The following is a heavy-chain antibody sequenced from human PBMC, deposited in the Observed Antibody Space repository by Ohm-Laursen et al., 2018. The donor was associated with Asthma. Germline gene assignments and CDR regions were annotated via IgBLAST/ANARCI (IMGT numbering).Heavy chain of an antibody. D-gene: IGHD1-1*01. CDR3: AREPLGVNWNYGMDV. J-gene: IGHJ6*02. V-gene: IGHV4-30-2*01. CDR1: GGSISSGGYS. Sequence: SDTLSLTCAVSGGSISSGGYSWSWIRQPPGKGLEWIGYIYHSGSTYYNPSLKSRVTISVDRSKNQFSLKLSSVTAADTAVYYCAREPLGVNWNYGMDVWGQGTTVTVSS. CDR2: IYHSGST.